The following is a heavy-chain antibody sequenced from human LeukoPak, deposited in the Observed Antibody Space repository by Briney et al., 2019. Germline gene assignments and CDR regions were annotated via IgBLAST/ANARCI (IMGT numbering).Heavy chain of an antibody. CDR3: ASPLSGYYFDY. D-gene: IGHD1-26*01. J-gene: IGHJ4*02. Sequence: GGSLRLSCAASGITFSSYEMNWVRQAPGKGLEWVSYISSSGSTIYYADSVKGRFTISRDIAKNSLHLQMNSLRAEDTAVYYCASPLSGYYFDYWGQGTLVTVSS. V-gene: IGHV3-48*03. CDR1: GITFSSYE. CDR2: ISSSGSTI.